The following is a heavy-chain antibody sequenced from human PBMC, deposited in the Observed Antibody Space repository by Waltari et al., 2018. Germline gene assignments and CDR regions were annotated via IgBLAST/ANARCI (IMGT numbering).Heavy chain of an antibody. CDR3: ATYIGASIGTAAFDV. Sequence: VWVRRTPGQGLEWLATMSYSGTTYSSPSLKGRVTISRDTSKNQVSLRLGSVTAADTALYYCATYIGASIGTAAFDVWGQGTRVTVSS. J-gene: IGHJ3*01. CDR2: MSYSGTT. D-gene: IGHD5-12*01. V-gene: IGHV4-39*01.